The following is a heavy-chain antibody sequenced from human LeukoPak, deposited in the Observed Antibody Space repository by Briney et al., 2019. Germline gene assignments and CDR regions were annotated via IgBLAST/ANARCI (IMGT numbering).Heavy chain of an antibody. J-gene: IGHJ5*02. CDR2: VYYSGTT. D-gene: IGHD6-13*01. CDR3: ARSSAAHGPTHNWFDP. Sequence: SETLSLTCTVSGGSISTTYKYWGWIRQPPGQGLEWIGRVYYSGTTYYNPSLKSRVTVSVDTSKNQFSLRLTSVTAADTAVYHCARSSAAHGPTHNWFDPWGQGILVTVSS. CDR1: GGSISTTYKY. V-gene: IGHV4-39*01.